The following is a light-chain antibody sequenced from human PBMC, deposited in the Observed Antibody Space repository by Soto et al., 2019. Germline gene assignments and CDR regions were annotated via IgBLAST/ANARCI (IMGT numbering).Light chain of an antibody. J-gene: IGKJ1*01. Sequence: DIQMTQSPSTLSASVGDRVTITCRASQSISSWLAWYQQKPGKAPKLLIYDASSLESGVQSRFSGSGSGTEFSHGISSLQADDFATYYCQQYNSYSLTFGQGTKVEIK. CDR2: DAS. V-gene: IGKV1-5*01. CDR3: QQYNSYSLT. CDR1: QSISSW.